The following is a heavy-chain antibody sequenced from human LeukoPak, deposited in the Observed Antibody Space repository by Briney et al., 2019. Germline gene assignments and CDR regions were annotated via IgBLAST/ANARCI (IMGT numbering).Heavy chain of an antibody. Sequence: GGSLRLSCAASGFTFSSYAMHWVRQAPGKGLEWVAVISYDGSNKYYADSMKGRFTISRDNSKNTLYLQMNSLRAEDTAVYYCAREIRDSSGYYYGMDVWGQGTTVTVSS. D-gene: IGHD3-22*01. J-gene: IGHJ6*02. V-gene: IGHV3-30-3*01. CDR1: GFTFSSYA. CDR3: AREIRDSSGYYYGMDV. CDR2: ISYDGSNK.